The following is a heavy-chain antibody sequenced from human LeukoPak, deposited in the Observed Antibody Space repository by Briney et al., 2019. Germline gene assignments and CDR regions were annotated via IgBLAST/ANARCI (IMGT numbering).Heavy chain of an antibody. CDR2: INSDGSST. D-gene: IGHD2-2*01. CDR3: ARGADCRTTSCYADYPRNNWFDP. Sequence: PGGSLRLSCAASGFTFSSYWMHWVRQAPGTGLVWVSRINSDGSSTSYADSVKGRFTISRDNAKNTLYLQMNSLRAEDTAVYYCARGADCRTTSCYADYPRNNWFDPWGQGTLVTVSS. CDR1: GFTFSSYW. J-gene: IGHJ5*02. V-gene: IGHV3-74*01.